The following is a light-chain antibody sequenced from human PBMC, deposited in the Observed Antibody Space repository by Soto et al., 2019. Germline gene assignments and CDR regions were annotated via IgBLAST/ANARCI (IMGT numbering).Light chain of an antibody. V-gene: IGKV1-5*01. CDR2: AAS. CDR1: QSISTW. CDR3: QQYYSYPYT. Sequence: DIQMTQSPSALSASVGDRVNITCRASQSISTWLAWYQQKPGKAPKLLIYAASTLQSGVPSRFSGSGSGTDFTLTISCLQSEDFATYYCQQYYSYPYTFGQGTKVDIK. J-gene: IGKJ2*01.